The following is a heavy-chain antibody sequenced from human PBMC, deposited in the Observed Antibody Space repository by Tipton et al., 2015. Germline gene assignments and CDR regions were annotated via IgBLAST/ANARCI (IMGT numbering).Heavy chain of an antibody. D-gene: IGHD5-24*01. CDR2: IYHSGTT. J-gene: IGHJ6*02. CDR1: GGSFYTYY. CDR3: ARGGSPIIEMAYHHYGLDV. V-gene: IGHV4-34*01. Sequence: TLSLTCSLSGGSFYTYYGTWIRQPPGQGLEWIGEIYHSGTTNYNPSLRGRFTISLRTSKNQLPLKVVSVTAADTAIYYCARGGSPIIEMAYHHYGLDVWGQGTTVTVSS.